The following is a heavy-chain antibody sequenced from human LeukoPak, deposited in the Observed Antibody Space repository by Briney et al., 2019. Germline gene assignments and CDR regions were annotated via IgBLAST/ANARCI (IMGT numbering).Heavy chain of an antibody. V-gene: IGHV4-34*01. CDR1: GLSFNGYY. CDR3: ARSPPRIAARPISNWFDP. D-gene: IGHD6-6*01. CDR2: INRSGST. J-gene: IGHJ5*02. Sequence: SVTVSLTCSVYGLSFNGYYWVWLRQPPGKGREGIGEINRSGSTNEHQFLKSGVTISVDTSKNQFYLKLSPVTAADTAVYYCARSPPRIAARPISNWFDPWGQGTLVTVSS.